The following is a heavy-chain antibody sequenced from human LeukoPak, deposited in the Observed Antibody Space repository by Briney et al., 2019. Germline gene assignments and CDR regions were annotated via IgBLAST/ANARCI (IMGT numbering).Heavy chain of an antibody. J-gene: IGHJ4*02. D-gene: IGHD3-10*01. CDR3: AKEGKLLWFGESYPTGPDY. Sequence: LAGGSLRLSCAASGFTFSSYAMSWVRQAPGKGLEWVSAISGSGGSTYYADSVKGRFTISRDNSKNTLYLQMNSLRAEDTAVYYCAKEGKLLWFGESYPTGPDYWGQGTLVTVSS. CDR1: GFTFSSYA. CDR2: ISGSGGST. V-gene: IGHV3-23*01.